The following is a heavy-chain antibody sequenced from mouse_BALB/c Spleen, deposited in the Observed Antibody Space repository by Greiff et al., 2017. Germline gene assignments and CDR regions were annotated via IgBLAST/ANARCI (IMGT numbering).Heavy chain of an antibody. V-gene: IGHV2-2*02. D-gene: IGHD4-1*01. CDR3: ARKRGTGTDYAMDY. CDR2: IWSGGST. J-gene: IGHJ4*01. Sequence: VQLQQSGPGLVQPSQSLSITCTVSGFSFTSYGVHWVRQSPGKGLEWLGVIWSGGSTDNNAAFISSLSISKDNSKSQIFFKMNSLQANDTAIYYCARKRGTGTDYAMDYWGQGTSVTVSS. CDR1: GFSFTSYG.